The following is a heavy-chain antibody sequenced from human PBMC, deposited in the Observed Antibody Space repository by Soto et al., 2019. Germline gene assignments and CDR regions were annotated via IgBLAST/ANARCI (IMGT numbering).Heavy chain of an antibody. Sequence: ASVKVSCKASGYTFTSYAMHWVRQAPGQRLEWMGWINAGNGNTKYSQKFQGRVTITGDTSASTAYMELSSLRSEDTAVYYCARLPDYGSGSYYDYYYYGMDVWGQGTTVTVSS. J-gene: IGHJ6*02. CDR2: INAGNGNT. CDR3: ARLPDYGSGSYYDYYYYGMDV. D-gene: IGHD3-10*01. CDR1: GYTFTSYA. V-gene: IGHV1-3*01.